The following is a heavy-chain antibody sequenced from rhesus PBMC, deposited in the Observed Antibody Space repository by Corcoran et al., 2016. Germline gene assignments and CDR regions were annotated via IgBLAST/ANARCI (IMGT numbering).Heavy chain of an antibody. CDR3: ARVGSYDY. Sequence: QLQLQESGPGLVKPSETLSVTCAVSGGSIRSSYWTWIRQAPWKGLEGIGYIYGSGSSTNYNPSLKSRVTLSVDTSKNQRSLKLSSVTTADTAVYYCARVGSYDYWGQGVLVTVSS. CDR2: IYGSGSST. CDR1: GGSIRSSY. V-gene: IGHV4-169*01. D-gene: IGHD4-4*01. J-gene: IGHJ4*01.